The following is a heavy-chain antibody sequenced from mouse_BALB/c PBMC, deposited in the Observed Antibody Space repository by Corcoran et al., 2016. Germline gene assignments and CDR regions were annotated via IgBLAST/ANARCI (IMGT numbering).Heavy chain of an antibody. CDR1: GYTFTNFG. CDR2: INTNTGEP. Sequence: QIQLVQSGPELKKPGETVKISCKASGYTFTNFGMNWVRQAPENDLKWMGWINTNTGEPTYAEEFKGRFAFSLETSASTAYLQINNLKNEDTATYFCTRCSSGYDYWGQGTTLTVSS. V-gene: IGHV9-3*02. J-gene: IGHJ2*01. D-gene: IGHD3-1*01. CDR3: TRCSSGYDY.